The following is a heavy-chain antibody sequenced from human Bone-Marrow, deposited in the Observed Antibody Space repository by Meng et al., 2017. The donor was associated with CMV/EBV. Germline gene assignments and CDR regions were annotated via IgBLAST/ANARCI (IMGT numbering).Heavy chain of an antibody. Sequence: GSLRLSCAVYGGSFSGYYWGWIRQPPGKGLEWIGSIYHSGSTYYNPSLKSRVTISVDTSKNQFSLKLSSVTAADTAVYYCARSRNDAFDIWGQGTMVTVSS. CDR1: GGSFSGYY. CDR2: IYHSGST. J-gene: IGHJ3*02. D-gene: IGHD1-14*01. CDR3: ARSRNDAFDI. V-gene: IGHV4-38-2*01.